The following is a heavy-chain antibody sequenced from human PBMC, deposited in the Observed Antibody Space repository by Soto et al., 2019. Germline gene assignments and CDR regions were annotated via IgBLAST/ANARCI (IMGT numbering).Heavy chain of an antibody. D-gene: IGHD5-12*01. CDR3: AKGSAYEPISPLDY. V-gene: IGHV3-23*01. CDR1: GFIFSSHA. J-gene: IGHJ4*02. Sequence: GGSLRLSCAASGFIFSSHAMTWVRQAPGKGLEWVSAISGGGGSIYYAASLKGRFTISRDNSKNTVYLQMNSLRAEDAAVYYCAKGSAYEPISPLDYWGQGALVTVSS. CDR2: ISGGGGSI.